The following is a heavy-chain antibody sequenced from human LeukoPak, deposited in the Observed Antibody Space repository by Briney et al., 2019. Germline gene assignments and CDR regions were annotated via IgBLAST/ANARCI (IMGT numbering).Heavy chain of an antibody. CDR2: ISAYNGNT. CDR1: GYTLTSYG. CDR3: ARDLTGYCSSTSCYGGLVY. D-gene: IGHD2-2*01. V-gene: IGHV1-18*01. Sequence: ASVKVSCKASGYTLTSYGISWVRQAPGQGLEWMGWISAYNGNTNYAQKLQGRVTMTTDTSTSTAYMELRSLRSDDTAMYYCARDLTGYCSSTSCYGGLVYWGQGTPVTVSS. J-gene: IGHJ4*02.